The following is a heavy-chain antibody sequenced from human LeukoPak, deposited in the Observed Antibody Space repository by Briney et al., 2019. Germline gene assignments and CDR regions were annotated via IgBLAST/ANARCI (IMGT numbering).Heavy chain of an antibody. D-gene: IGHD6-19*01. CDR1: GYTFTAYY. J-gene: IGHJ4*02. V-gene: IGHV1-2*06. CDR3: ARDRPHNDGWYEGRDY. Sequence: GASVKVSCKASGYTFTAYYMNWVRQAPGQGLEWMGRVNPNSGDTNYAQTFQGRVTMTRDTSISTVYMELSRLTYDDMAVYYCARDRPHNDGWYEGRDYWGQGTLVTVSS. CDR2: VNPNSGDT.